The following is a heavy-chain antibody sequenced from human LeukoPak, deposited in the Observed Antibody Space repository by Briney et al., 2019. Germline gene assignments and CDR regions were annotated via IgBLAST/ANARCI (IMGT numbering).Heavy chain of an antibody. CDR3: ARSSTTHYYDSSGYWD. J-gene: IGHJ4*02. Sequence: SETLSLTCTVSGGSIISSNYYWAWIRQPPGKGLEWIGSIYYSGSTSYNPSLKSRVTISVDTSKNQFSLKLSSVTAADTAVYYCARSSTTHYYDSSGYWDWGQGTLVTVSS. D-gene: IGHD3-22*01. CDR1: GGSIISSNYY. CDR2: IYYSGST. V-gene: IGHV4-39*07.